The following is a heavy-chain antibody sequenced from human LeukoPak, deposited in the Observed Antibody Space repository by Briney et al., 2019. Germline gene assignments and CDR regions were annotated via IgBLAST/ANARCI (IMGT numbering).Heavy chain of an antibody. V-gene: IGHV3-23*01. J-gene: IGHJ5*02. CDR2: ISGSGGST. Sequence: GGSLRLSCAASGFTFSSYAMSWVRQAPGKGLEWVSAISGSGGSTYYADSVKGRFTISRDNPKNTLYLQMNSLRAEDTAVYYCANYYTRFLSWFDPWGQGTLVTVSS. CDR1: GFTFSSYA. D-gene: IGHD3-3*01. CDR3: ANYYTRFLSWFDP.